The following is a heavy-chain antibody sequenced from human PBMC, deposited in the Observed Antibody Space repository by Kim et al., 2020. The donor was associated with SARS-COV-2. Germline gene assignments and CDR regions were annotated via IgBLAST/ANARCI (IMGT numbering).Heavy chain of an antibody. V-gene: IGHV3-23*01. D-gene: IGHD3-16*01. Sequence: GGSLRLSCTTSGFTFTGHGMNWVRQAPGKGLEYVSAIGGSDGTRYYVKSVRGRFTISRDDSKNTLYFQMSTLRADDMAVYYCTKGGWGLISHHGYWG. J-gene: IGHJ4*01. CDR2: IGGSDGTR. CDR3: TKGGWGLISHHGY. CDR1: GFTFTGHG.